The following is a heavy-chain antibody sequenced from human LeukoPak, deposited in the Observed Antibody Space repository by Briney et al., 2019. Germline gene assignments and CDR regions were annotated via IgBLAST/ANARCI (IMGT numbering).Heavy chain of an antibody. CDR2: IHYSGST. V-gene: IGHV4-39*07. J-gene: IGHJ6*03. CDR1: GGSISSSSYY. D-gene: IGHD6-19*01. CDR3: ARVRGWIPYYYYYMDV. Sequence: KPSETLSLTCTVSGGSISSSSYYWGWIRQPPGKGLEWIGSIHYSGSTNYNPSLKSRVTISVDTSKNQFSLKLSSVTAADTAVYYCARVRGWIPYYYYYMDVWGKGTTVTISS.